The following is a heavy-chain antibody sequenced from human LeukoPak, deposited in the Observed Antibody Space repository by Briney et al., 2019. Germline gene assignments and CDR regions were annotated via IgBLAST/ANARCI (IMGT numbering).Heavy chain of an antibody. CDR1: GFTFSNAW. V-gene: IGHV3-15*01. Sequence: PGGSLRLSCAASGFTFSNAWMSWVRQAPGKGLEWVGRIKSKTDGGTTDYAAPVKGRFTISRDDSKNTLYLQMNSLKTEDTAVYYCTTDLYYDFWSGYQERNTGNWFDPWGQGTLVTVSS. CDR3: TTDLYYDFWSGYQERNTGNWFDP. D-gene: IGHD3-3*01. J-gene: IGHJ5*02. CDR2: IKSKTDGGTT.